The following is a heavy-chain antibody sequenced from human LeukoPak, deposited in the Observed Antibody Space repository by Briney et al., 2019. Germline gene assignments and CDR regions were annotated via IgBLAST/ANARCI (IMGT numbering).Heavy chain of an antibody. D-gene: IGHD6-6*01. CDR1: GYRFTSFW. CDR2: IYPGDSDT. V-gene: IGHV5-51*01. J-gene: IGHJ4*02. CDR3: ARQDIAARPPEGY. Sequence: GESLKISCQGSGYRFTSFWIAWVRQMPGKGLEWMGIIYPGDSDTRYSPSFQGQVTFSADKSISTAYLQWSSLEASDTAMYYCARQDIAARPPEGYWGQGTLVTVSS.